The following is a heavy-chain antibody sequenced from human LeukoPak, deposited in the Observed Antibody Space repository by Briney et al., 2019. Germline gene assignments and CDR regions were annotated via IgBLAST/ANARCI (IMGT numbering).Heavy chain of an antibody. J-gene: IGHJ4*02. CDR1: GFTFSSYW. V-gene: IGHV3-74*01. CDR3: VRDVWDDRDGFFDS. D-gene: IGHD5-24*01. Sequence: GGSLRLSCAASGFTFSSYWMHWVRQAPGKGLVWVSRINSGGSSASYGGLVEGRFTMSRDNAKNTLYLQMNSLRVEDTAVYYCVRDVWDDRDGFFDSRGQGTLVTVSS. CDR2: INSGGSSA.